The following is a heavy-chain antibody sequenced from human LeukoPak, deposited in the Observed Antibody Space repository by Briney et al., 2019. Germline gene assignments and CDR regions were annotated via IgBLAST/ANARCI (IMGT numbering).Heavy chain of an antibody. CDR3: ARASITIFGVVISIYYYGMDV. J-gene: IGHJ6*02. V-gene: IGHV4-34*01. CDR2: INHSGST. CDR1: GGSFSGYY. Sequence: SSETLSLTCAVYGGSFSGYYWSWIRQPPGKGLEWIGEINHSGSTNYNPSLKSRVTISVDTSKNQFSLKLSSVTAADTAVYYCARASITIFGVVISIYYYGMDVWGQGTTVTVSS. D-gene: IGHD3-3*01.